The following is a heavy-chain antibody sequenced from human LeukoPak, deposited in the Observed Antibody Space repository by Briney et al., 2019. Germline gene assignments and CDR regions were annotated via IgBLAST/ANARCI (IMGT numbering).Heavy chain of an antibody. V-gene: IGHV4-59*12. CDR2: MYNSGST. CDR3: ARGYYSNPDY. J-gene: IGHJ4*02. CDR1: GGSISGSY. D-gene: IGHD4-11*01. Sequence: SETLSLTCTVSGGSISGSYWSWIRQPPGKGLEWIAYMYNSGSTNYNPSLKSRVTISIDTSKNQFSLKLSSVTAADTAVYYCARGYYSNPDYWGQGTLVTVSS.